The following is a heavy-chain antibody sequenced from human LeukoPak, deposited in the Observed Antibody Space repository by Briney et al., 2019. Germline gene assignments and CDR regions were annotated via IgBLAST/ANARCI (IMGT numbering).Heavy chain of an antibody. CDR2: ITGRGGNT. CDR1: GFTFSSFP. CDR3: WRDRAAFDS. V-gene: IGHV3-23*01. J-gene: IGHJ4*02. D-gene: IGHD6-25*01. Sequence: GGFLRLSCAASGFTFSSFPMSWVRQAPGKGLQWDSGITGRGGNTYYADSVEGRFTISRDNSKNTRSLHIENLRAEDTALYYRWRDRAAFDSGGKGTLATVSS.